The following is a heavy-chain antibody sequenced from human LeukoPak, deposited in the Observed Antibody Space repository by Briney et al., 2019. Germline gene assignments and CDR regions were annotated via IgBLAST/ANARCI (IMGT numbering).Heavy chain of an antibody. V-gene: IGHV1-18*01. CDR1: GGTFSSYA. J-gene: IGHJ4*02. CDR3: ARVPDYGDYGDFYDY. CDR2: ISAYNGNT. Sequence: ASVKVSCKASGGTFSSYAISWVRQAPGQGLEWMGWISAYNGNTNYAQKLQGRVTMTTDTSTSTAYMELRSLRSDDTAVCYCARVPDYGDYGDFYDYWGQGTLVTVSS. D-gene: IGHD4-17*01.